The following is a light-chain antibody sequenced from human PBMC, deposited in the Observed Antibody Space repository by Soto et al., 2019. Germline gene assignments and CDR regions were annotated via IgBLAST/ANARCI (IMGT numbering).Light chain of an antibody. CDR2: SNN. CDR3: AAWDDSLNAFV. J-gene: IGLJ1*01. Sequence: QSVLTQPPSASGTPGQRVTNSCSGSSSNIGSNTVNWYQQLPGTAPKLLIYSNNQRPSGVPDRFSGSKSGTSASLAISGLQSEDEADYYCAAWDDSLNAFVFGTGTKLTVL. CDR1: SSNIGSNT. V-gene: IGLV1-44*01.